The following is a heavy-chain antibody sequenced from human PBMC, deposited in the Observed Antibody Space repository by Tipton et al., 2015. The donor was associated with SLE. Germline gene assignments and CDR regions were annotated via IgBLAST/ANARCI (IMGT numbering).Heavy chain of an antibody. D-gene: IGHD1-26*01. CDR1: GGSISSSSYY. V-gene: IGHV4-39*01. Sequence: TLSLTCTVSGGSISSSSYYWGWLRQPPGKGLEWIGSIHYSGSTYYNPSLKSRVTISVDTSKNQFSLKLISVTAADTAVYYCARGLVGAMDYWGQGTLVTVSS. CDR3: ARGLVGAMDY. J-gene: IGHJ4*02. CDR2: IHYSGST.